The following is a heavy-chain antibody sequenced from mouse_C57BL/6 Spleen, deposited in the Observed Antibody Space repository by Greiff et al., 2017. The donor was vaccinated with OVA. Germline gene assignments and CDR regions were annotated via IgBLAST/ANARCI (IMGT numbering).Heavy chain of an antibody. CDR2: IDPEDGDT. J-gene: IGHJ2*01. D-gene: IGHD1-1*01. CDR3: TTKGSYYYGSSYVFDY. V-gene: IGHV14-1*01. Sequence: VQLQQSGAELVRPGASVKLSCTASGFNIKDYYMHWVKQRPEQGLEWIGRIDPEDGDTEYAPKFQGKATMTADTSSNTAYLQLSSLTSEDTAVYYCTTKGSYYYGSSYVFDYWGQGTTLTVSS. CDR1: GFNIKDYY.